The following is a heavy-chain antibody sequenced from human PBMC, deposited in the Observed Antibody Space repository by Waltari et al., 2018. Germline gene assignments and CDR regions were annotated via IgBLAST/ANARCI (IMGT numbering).Heavy chain of an antibody. J-gene: IGHJ6*03. CDR2: IHSTGNS. D-gene: IGHD3-10*01. CDR3: ARDRVESEFYYYYHMDV. CDR1: GGSIIGYF. Sequence: QVQLQESGPGLLKSSGTLSLTCSVSGGSIIGYFGSWVRQPAGKKMEWIGRIHSTGNSDPNPSLKSRISMSVDTSKNQVSLNLTSVTAADTAVYYCARDRVESEFYYYYHMDVWGRGTAVIISS. V-gene: IGHV4-4*07.